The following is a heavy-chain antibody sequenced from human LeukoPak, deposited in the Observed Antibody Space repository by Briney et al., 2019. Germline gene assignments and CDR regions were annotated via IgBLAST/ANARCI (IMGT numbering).Heavy chain of an antibody. V-gene: IGHV3-13*01. D-gene: IGHD3-16*02. CDR1: GFTFNSYA. Sequence: GGSLRLSCATSGFTFNSYALHWVRQAPGKGLEWVSGIGTAGDTYYPGSVKGRFTISRENAKNSLYFQMNSLRADDTAVYYCARVSGRYDYVWGSYRAVGMDVWGQGTTVSVSS. CDR2: IGTAGDT. CDR3: ARVSGRYDYVWGSYRAVGMDV. J-gene: IGHJ6*02.